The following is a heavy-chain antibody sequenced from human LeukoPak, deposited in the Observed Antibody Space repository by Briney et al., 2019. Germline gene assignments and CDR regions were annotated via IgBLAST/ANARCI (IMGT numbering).Heavy chain of an antibody. J-gene: IGHJ4*02. CDR1: GFTFSSYS. Sequence: GGSLRLSCAASGFTFSSYSMNWVRQAPGKGLEWVSSISSSSSYIYYADSVKGRFTISRDNAKNSLYLQMNSLRAEDTAVYYCARDMARGGATDYWGQGTLVTVSS. CDR2: ISSSSSYI. CDR3: ARDMARGGATDY. V-gene: IGHV3-21*01. D-gene: IGHD3-10*01.